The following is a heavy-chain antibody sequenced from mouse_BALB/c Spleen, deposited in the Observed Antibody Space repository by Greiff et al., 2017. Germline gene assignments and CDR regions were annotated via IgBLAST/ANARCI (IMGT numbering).Heavy chain of an antibody. J-gene: IGHJ4*01. CDR1: GFSLTSYG. D-gene: IGHD1-1*01. CDR2: IWAGGST. CDR3: ARDPTVVGEYYAMDY. Sequence: VQLVESGPGLVAPSQSLSITCTVSGFSLTSYGVHWVRQPPGKGLEWLGVIWAGGSTNYNSALMSRLSISKDNSKSQVFLKMNSLQTDDTAMYYCARDPTVVGEYYAMDYWGQGTSVTVSS. V-gene: IGHV2-9*02.